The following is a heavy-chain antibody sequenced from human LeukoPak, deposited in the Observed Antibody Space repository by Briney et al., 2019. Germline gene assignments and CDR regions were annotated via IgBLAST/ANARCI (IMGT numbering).Heavy chain of an antibody. J-gene: IGHJ4*02. CDR2: INSDGSST. D-gene: IGHD1-1*01. V-gene: IGHV3-74*01. Sequence: GGSLRLSCAASGFTFSSYWMHWVRQAPGKGRVWVSRINSDGSSTSYADSVKGRFTISRDNAKNTLYLQMNSLRAEDTAVYYCARDKGGYPDYWGQGTLVTVSS. CDR1: GFTFSSYW. CDR3: ARDKGGYPDY.